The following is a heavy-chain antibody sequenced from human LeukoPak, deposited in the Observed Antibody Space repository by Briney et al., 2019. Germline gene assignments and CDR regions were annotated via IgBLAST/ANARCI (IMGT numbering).Heavy chain of an antibody. D-gene: IGHD3-22*01. CDR1: GGTFSIYT. Sequence: SVKVSCKASGGTFSIYTISWVRQAPGQGLEWMGRIIPILGITNYAQKFQGRVTITADKSTRTVYMELSSLRSEDTAVYYCARGGYYDSNSYWGQGTLVTVPS. J-gene: IGHJ4*02. V-gene: IGHV1-69*02. CDR2: IIPILGIT. CDR3: ARGGYYDSNSY.